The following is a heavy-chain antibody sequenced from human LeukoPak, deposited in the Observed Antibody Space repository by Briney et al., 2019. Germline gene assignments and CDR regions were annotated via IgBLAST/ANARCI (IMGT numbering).Heavy chain of an antibody. CDR2: ISYDGSNK. Sequence: GGSLRLSCAASGFTFSSYAMHWVRQAPGKGLEXXXVISYDGSNKYYADSVKGRFTISRDNSKNTLYLQMNSLRAEDTAVYYCARGGAYSSGWYFDYWGQGTLVTVSS. J-gene: IGHJ4*02. CDR1: GFTFSSYA. CDR3: ARGGAYSSGWYFDY. D-gene: IGHD6-19*01. V-gene: IGHV3-30-3*01.